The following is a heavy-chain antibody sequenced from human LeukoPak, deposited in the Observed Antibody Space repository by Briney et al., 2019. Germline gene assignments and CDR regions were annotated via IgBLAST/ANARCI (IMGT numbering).Heavy chain of an antibody. Sequence: ASVKVSCKASGYTFTSYGISWVRQAPGQGLEWMGWISAYNGNTNYAQKLQGRATMTTDTSTSTAYMELRSLRSDDTAVYYCARDRPTIFGVVTNDIWGQGTMVTVSS. D-gene: IGHD3-3*01. CDR1: GYTFTSYG. CDR3: ARDRPTIFGVVTNDI. CDR2: ISAYNGNT. J-gene: IGHJ3*02. V-gene: IGHV1-18*01.